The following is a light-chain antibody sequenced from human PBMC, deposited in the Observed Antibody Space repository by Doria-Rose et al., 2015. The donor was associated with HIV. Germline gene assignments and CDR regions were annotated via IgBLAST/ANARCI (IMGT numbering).Light chain of an antibody. CDR1: QDISSW. Sequence: SVSASVGDRVTITCRASQDISSWLAWCQQKPGKAPKLLIYAASSLQSGVPSRFSGSGSGTEFTLTISRRQPEDFATYYCQQANSFPPTFGPGTKVDIK. J-gene: IGKJ3*01. V-gene: IGKV1-12*01. CDR3: QQANSFPPT. CDR2: AAS.